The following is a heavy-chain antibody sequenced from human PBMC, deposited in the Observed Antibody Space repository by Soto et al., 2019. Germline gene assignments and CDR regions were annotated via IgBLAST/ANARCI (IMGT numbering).Heavy chain of an antibody. V-gene: IGHV3-74*01. CDR1: GFTFSTYW. CDR2: IKTDGTYA. Sequence: EVQLVESGGALVQPGGSLRLSCAASGFTFSTYWMHWVRQAPGKGLLWVSRIKTDGTYATYADSVKGRFTISRDNAKKTLYLQMNSLRVEDAAVYYCAAGGSGYYANWGQGTLVTVSS. D-gene: IGHD3-22*01. J-gene: IGHJ4*02. CDR3: AAGGSGYYAN.